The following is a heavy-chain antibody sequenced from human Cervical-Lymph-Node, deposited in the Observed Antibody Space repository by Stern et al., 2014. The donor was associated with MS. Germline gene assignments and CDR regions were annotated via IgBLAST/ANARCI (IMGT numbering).Heavy chain of an antibody. J-gene: IGHJ4*02. CDR2: ISTSKGHT. CDR1: GYTFSTFG. D-gene: IGHD5-24*01. Sequence: QVQLVQSGPEVKKPGASVKVSCRTSGYTFSTFGISWVRQAPGQGLEWMGWISTSKGHTTYARKVQDRVTMTTDASTGTAYMELRSLRGDDTAVYFCARDLIEGDSTEGYLFDYWGQGTLLIVSS. CDR3: ARDLIEGDSTEGYLFDY. V-gene: IGHV1-18*01.